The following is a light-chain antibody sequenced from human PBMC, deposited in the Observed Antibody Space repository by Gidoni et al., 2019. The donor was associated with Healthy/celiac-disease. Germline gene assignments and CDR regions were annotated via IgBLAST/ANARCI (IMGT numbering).Light chain of an antibody. CDR1: QSVSSY. J-gene: IGKJ4*01. V-gene: IGKV3-11*01. CDR2: DAS. CDR3: QQRSNWLELT. Sequence: EIVLTQSPATLSLPPGERATLSCRASQSVSSYLAWYHLKPGQAPRLLIYDASNRATGIPARFSGSGSGTDFTLTISSLEPEDFAVYYCQQRSNWLELTFGGGTKVEIK.